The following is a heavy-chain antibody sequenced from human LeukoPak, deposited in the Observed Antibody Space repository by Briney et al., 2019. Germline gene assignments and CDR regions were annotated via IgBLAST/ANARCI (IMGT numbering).Heavy chain of an antibody. V-gene: IGHV3-74*01. Sequence: GGSLRLSCAASGFSFSGHWVHWARQLPGKGLVWVSRISPTGSTTSYADSVKGRFTISRDNSKNTLYLQMNSLRAEDTAVYYCARGRTATSRDNFDYWGQGTLVTVSS. CDR3: ARGRTATSRDNFDY. CDR2: ISPTGSTT. J-gene: IGHJ4*02. D-gene: IGHD1/OR15-1a*01. CDR1: GFSFSGHW.